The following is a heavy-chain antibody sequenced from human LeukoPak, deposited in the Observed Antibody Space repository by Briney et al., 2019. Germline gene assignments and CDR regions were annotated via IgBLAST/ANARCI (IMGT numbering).Heavy chain of an antibody. CDR1: GFTFSTYE. J-gene: IGHJ2*01. V-gene: IGHV3-48*03. CDR2: ISSSGSTI. CDR3: ARDLGWYFDL. Sequence: PGGSLRLSCAASGFTFSTYEMNWVRQAPGKGLEWVSYISSSGSTIYYADSVKGRFTISRDNAKNSLYLQMNTLRAEDTAVYYCARDLGWYFDLWGRGTLVTVSS.